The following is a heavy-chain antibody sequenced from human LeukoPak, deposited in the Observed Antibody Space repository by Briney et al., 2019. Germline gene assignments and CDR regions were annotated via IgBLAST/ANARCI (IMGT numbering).Heavy chain of an antibody. D-gene: IGHD3-9*01. CDR2: FDPEDGET. J-gene: IGHJ5*02. Sequence: ASVKVSCKVSGYTLTELSMHWVRQAPGKGLEWMGGFDPEDGETIYAQKFQGRVTITADESTSTAYMELSSLRSEDTAVYYCARAKNYDILTPLFDPWGQGTLVTVSS. V-gene: IGHV1-24*01. CDR1: GYTLTELS. CDR3: ARAKNYDILTPLFDP.